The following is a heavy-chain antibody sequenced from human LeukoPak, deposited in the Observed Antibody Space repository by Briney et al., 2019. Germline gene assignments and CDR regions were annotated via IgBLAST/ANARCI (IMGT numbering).Heavy chain of an antibody. CDR3: AKASSGWLRRGHYYFDY. D-gene: IGHD5-12*01. Sequence: GGSLRLSCAASGFTFSSYGMSWVRQAPGKGLEWVPAISGSGGSTYYADSVKGRFTISRDNSKNTLYLQMNSLRAEDTAVYYCAKASSGWLRRGHYYFDYWGQGTLVTVSS. J-gene: IGHJ4*02. V-gene: IGHV3-23*01. CDR2: ISGSGGST. CDR1: GFTFSSYG.